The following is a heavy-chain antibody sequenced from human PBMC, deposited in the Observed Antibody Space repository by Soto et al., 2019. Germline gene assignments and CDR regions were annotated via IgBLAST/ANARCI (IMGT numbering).Heavy chain of an antibody. D-gene: IGHD3-10*01. CDR2: ISSSSSTI. Sequence: GGSLRLSCAASGFTFSSYSMNWVRQAPGKGLEWVSYISSSSSTIYYADSVKGRFTISRDNAKNSLYLQMNSLRAEDTAVYYCAKSYYYGSGSYLSWFDPWGQGTLVTVSS. J-gene: IGHJ5*02. V-gene: IGHV3-48*01. CDR1: GFTFSSYS. CDR3: AKSYYYGSGSYLSWFDP.